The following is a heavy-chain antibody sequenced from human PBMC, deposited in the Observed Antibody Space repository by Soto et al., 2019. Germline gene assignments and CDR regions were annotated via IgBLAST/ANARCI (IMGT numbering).Heavy chain of an antibody. CDR2: IDPSDSYT. D-gene: IGHD3-3*01. CDR3: ARQLTYYDFWSGYRYGMDV. Sequence: GESLKISCKGSGYSFTSYWISWVRQMPGKGLEWMGRIDPSDSYTNYSPSFQGHVTISADKSISTAYLQWSSLKASDTAMYYCARQLTYYDFWSGYRYGMDVWGQGTTGTVSS. J-gene: IGHJ6*02. CDR1: GYSFTSYW. V-gene: IGHV5-10-1*01.